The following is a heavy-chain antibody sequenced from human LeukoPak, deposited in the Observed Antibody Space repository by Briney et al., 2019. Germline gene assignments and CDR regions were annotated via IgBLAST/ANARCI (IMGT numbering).Heavy chain of an antibody. D-gene: IGHD6-6*01. CDR2: IKQDGSEK. CDR1: GFTFSSYW. J-gene: IGHJ1*01. CDR3: ARDFLAAPFFAEYFQH. Sequence: GGSLRLSCAASGFTFSSYWMSWVRQAPGKGLEWVANIKQDGSEKYYVDSVKGRFTISRDNAKNSLYLQMNSLRAEDTAVYYCARDFLAAPFFAEYFQHWGQGTLVTVSS. V-gene: IGHV3-7*01.